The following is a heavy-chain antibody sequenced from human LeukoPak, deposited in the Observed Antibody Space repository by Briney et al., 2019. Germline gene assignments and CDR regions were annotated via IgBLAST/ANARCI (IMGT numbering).Heavy chain of an antibody. J-gene: IGHJ6*04. CDR3: ARRSNYYGRDV. D-gene: IGHD2-15*01. CDR1: GYSFTSYW. CDR2: IDPSDSYT. Sequence: GESMRISGKGSGYSFTSYWISWVRQLPGKGLAWMGRIDPSDSYTNYSPSFQGHVTISADKANSTAHLQWSSLKASDTAMYYCARRSNYYGRDVWGKETTVSVST. V-gene: IGHV5-10-1*01.